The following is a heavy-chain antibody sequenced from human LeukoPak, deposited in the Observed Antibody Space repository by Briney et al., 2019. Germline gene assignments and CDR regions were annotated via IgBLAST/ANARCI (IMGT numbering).Heavy chain of an antibody. Sequence: SETLSLTCTVSGGSIITYYWSWIRQPAGKGLEWIGCISSSGSTNYNPSLNSRVTMSIDTSKNQFSLKLTSVTAADTAVYYCTRDVGSAGTDDCWGQGTLVTVSS. CDR2: ISSSGST. CDR1: GGSIITYY. J-gene: IGHJ4*02. V-gene: IGHV4-4*07. CDR3: TRDVGSAGTDDC. D-gene: IGHD6-13*01.